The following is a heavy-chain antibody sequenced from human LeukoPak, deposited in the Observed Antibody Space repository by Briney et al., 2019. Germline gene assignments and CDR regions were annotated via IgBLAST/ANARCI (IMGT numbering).Heavy chain of an antibody. CDR1: GGSISSSSYY. CDR3: ARDPVRVGIAAAGTGY. J-gene: IGHJ4*02. V-gene: IGHV4-39*07. CDR2: IYYSGST. D-gene: IGHD6-13*01. Sequence: PSETLSLTCTVSGGSISSSSYYWGWIRQPPGKGLEWIGSIYYSGSTYYNPSLKSRVTISVDASKNQFSLKLSSVTAADTAVYYCARDPVRVGIAAAGTGYWGQGTLVTVSS.